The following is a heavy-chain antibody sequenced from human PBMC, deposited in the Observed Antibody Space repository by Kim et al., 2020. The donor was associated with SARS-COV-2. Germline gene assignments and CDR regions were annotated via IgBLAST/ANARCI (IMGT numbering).Heavy chain of an antibody. D-gene: IGHD5-12*01. J-gene: IGHJ4*02. Sequence: ADSVKGRFTISRDNSKNTLYLQMNSLRAEDTAVYYCARDGGYSGYDCLDYWGQGTLVTVSS. V-gene: IGHV3-33*01. CDR3: ARDGGYSGYDCLDY.